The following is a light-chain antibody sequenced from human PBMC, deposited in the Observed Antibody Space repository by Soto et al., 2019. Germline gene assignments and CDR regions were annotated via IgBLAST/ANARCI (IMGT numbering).Light chain of an antibody. CDR3: QQLNTYPIT. CDR1: QGISSY. J-gene: IGKJ5*01. V-gene: IGKV1-9*01. Sequence: IQLTQSPSSLSASVGDRVTITCRASQGISSYLAWYQQKPGKAPKLLIYGASTLEGGVPFRFSDSGSGTDFTLTISSLQPEDFATYYCQQLNTYPITFGQGTRLEIK. CDR2: GAS.